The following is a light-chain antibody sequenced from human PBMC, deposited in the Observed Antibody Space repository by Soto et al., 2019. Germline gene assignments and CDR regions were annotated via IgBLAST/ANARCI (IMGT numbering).Light chain of an antibody. CDR3: QQYKNWPPHT. CDR2: GAS. J-gene: IGKJ5*01. Sequence: LLTQSPATLSVSPGESATLSCRASQNIYNNVAWYQQKPGQAPRLLIYGASTRATAVPARFSGSGSGTEFTLTISSLESEDFAVYYCQQYKNWPPHTFGQGTRLEIK. CDR1: QNIYNN. V-gene: IGKV3-15*01.